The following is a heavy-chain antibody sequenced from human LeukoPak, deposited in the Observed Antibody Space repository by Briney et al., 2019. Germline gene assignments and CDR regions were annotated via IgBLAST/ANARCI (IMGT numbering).Heavy chain of an antibody. V-gene: IGHV3-48*01. Sequence: GGSLRLSCVASGFTFDTYWMTWVRQAPGKGLEWVSYTSGGSDTIYFADSVKGRFTISRDNAKNSLYLQMNSLRAEDTALYYCARTDAFDIWGQGTMVTVSS. CDR1: GFTFDTYW. CDR2: TSGGSDTI. CDR3: ARTDAFDI. J-gene: IGHJ3*02.